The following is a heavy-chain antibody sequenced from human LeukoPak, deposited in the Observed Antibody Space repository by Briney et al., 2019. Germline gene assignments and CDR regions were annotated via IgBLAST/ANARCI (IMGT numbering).Heavy chain of an antibody. CDR3: AREYYYGSGTRWYFDL. Sequence: SQTLSLTCAVSGGSISSGGYSWSWIRQPPGKGLEWIGYIYYSGSTYYNPSLKSRVTISVDTSKNQFSLKLSSVTAADTAVYYCAREYYYGSGTRWYFDLWGRGTLVTVSS. CDR1: GGSISSGGYS. D-gene: IGHD3-10*01. J-gene: IGHJ2*01. V-gene: IGHV4-30-4*07. CDR2: IYYSGST.